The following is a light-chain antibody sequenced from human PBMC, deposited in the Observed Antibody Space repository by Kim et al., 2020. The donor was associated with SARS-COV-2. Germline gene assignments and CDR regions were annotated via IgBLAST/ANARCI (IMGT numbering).Light chain of an antibody. CDR2: RDS. CDR1: NFGSKN. J-gene: IGLJ2*01. CDR3: QVWDSSTGV. Sequence: SVALGQTASITCGGNNFGSKNVRWYQQKPGQSPVLVIYRDSNRPSGIPRRFSGSNSGNTATLTISRAQAGDEADYYCQVWDSSTGVFGGGTQLTVL. V-gene: IGLV3-9*01.